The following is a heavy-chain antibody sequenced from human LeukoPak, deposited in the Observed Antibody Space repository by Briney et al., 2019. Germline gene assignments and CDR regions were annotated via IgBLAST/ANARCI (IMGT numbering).Heavy chain of an antibody. V-gene: IGHV5-51*01. CDR1: GYSFTSYW. CDR3: ARRMSSPDYYYYGMDV. CDR2: IYPGDSDT. J-gene: IGHJ6*02. Sequence: GESLKISCKGSGYSFTSYWIGWVRQMPGKGLEWMGIIYPGDSDTRYSPSFQGQVTISADKSTSTAYLQWSSLKASDTAMYYCARRMSSPDYYYYGMDVWGQGTTVTVSS. D-gene: IGHD6-6*01.